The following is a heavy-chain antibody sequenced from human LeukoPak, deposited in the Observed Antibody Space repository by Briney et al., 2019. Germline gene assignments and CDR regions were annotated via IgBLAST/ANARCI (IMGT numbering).Heavy chain of an antibody. V-gene: IGHV4-34*01. J-gene: IGHJ4*02. D-gene: IGHD6-19*01. CDR1: GGSFSGYY. CDR2: INHSGST. CDR3: VRGIAVAGPFDY. Sequence: SETLSLTCAIYGGSFSGYYWSWIRQPPGKGLEWIGEINHSGSTNYNPSLKSRVTISVDTSKNQFSLKLSSVTAADTAVYYCVRGIAVAGPFDYWGQGTLVTVSS.